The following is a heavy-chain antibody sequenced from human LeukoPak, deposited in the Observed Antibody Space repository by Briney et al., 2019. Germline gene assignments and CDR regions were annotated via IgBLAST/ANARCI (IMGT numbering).Heavy chain of an antibody. J-gene: IGHJ4*02. Sequence: PGGSLRLSCAASGFTFSSYAMSWVRQAPGKGLEWVSAISGSGGSTYYADSVKGRFTISRDNSKNTLYLQMNSLRAEDTAVYYCAKLYDSSGYYYPNDYWGQGTLVTVSS. V-gene: IGHV3-23*01. CDR2: ISGSGGST. D-gene: IGHD3-22*01. CDR1: GFTFSSYA. CDR3: AKLYDSSGYYYPNDY.